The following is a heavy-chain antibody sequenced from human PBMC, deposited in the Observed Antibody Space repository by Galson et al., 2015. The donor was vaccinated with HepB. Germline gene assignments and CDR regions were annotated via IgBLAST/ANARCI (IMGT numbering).Heavy chain of an antibody. V-gene: IGHV1-2*02. CDR2: INPNNGGT. J-gene: IGHJ4*02. CDR1: GYLFTAYY. Sequence: SVKVSCKASGYLFTAYYMHWVRQAPGQGLEWMGWINPNNGGTNYAQKFQGRVTMTRDRSISTAYMELSSLTSDDTAVYYCAREHGSGTYTIDSWGQGTLVSVSS. D-gene: IGHD3-10*01. CDR3: AREHGSGTYTIDS.